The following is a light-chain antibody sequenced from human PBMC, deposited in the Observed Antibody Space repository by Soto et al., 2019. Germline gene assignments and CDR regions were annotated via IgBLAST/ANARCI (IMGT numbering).Light chain of an antibody. V-gene: IGLV2-11*01. CDR3: CSNAGSYPLV. J-gene: IGLJ2*01. Sequence: QSALTQPRSVSGSPGQSVTISCTGTSSDVGGYNYVSWYQQHPGKAPKLMIYDVSKRPSGVPDRFSGSKSGNTASLTISGLEAEDEDDYYCCSNAGSYPLVFGAGTKVTVL. CDR1: SSDVGGYNY. CDR2: DVS.